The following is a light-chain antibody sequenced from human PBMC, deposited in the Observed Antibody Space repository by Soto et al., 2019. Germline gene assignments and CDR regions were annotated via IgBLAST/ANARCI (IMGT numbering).Light chain of an antibody. CDR1: NSDVGTYNS. CDR3: SSYRSSNNYV. V-gene: IGLV2-14*01. CDR2: EVS. Sequence: QSVLTQPASVSGSPGQSITISCTGTNSDVGTYNSVSWYQHHPGKAPKLMICEVSNRPSGVSNRFSGSKSGNTASLSISGLQAEDEAAYYCSSYRSSNNYVLGNGTKVT. J-gene: IGLJ1*01.